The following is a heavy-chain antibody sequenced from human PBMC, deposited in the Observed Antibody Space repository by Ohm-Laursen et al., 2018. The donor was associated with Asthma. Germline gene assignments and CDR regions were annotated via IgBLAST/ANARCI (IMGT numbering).Heavy chain of an antibody. CDR3: ARGAAAGTFDY. J-gene: IGHJ4*02. V-gene: IGHV3-30-3*01. CDR2: ISYDGSNK. CDR1: GFTFSSYA. Sequence: SLRLSCSASGFTFSSYAMHWVRQAPGKGLEWVAVISYDGSNKYYADSVKGRFTISRDNSKHTLYLQMNSLRAEDTAVYYCARGAAAGTFDYWGQGTLVTVSS. D-gene: IGHD6-13*01.